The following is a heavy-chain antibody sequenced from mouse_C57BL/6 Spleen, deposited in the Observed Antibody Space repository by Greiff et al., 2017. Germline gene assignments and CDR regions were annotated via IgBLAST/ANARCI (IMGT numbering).Heavy chain of an antibody. CDR3: ARDYYGSSYDWYFDV. V-gene: IGHV5-6*01. CDR1: GFTFSSYG. CDR2: ISSGGSYT. D-gene: IGHD1-1*01. Sequence: EVKLMESGGDLVKPGGSLKLSCAASGFTFSSYGMSWVRQTPDKRLEWVATISSGGSYTYYPDSVKGRFTISRDNAKNNLYLQMRSLKSGDTAMYDCARDYYGSSYDWYFDVWGTGTTVTVSS. J-gene: IGHJ1*03.